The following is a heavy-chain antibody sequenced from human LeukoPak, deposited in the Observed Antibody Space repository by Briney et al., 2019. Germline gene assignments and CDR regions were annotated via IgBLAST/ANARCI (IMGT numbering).Heavy chain of an antibody. D-gene: IGHD5-18*01. CDR3: AKDRIGGYSYGVDFDY. Sequence: GGSLRLSCAASGFTFSSYGMHWVRQAPGKGLEWVAVISYDGSNKYYADSVKGRFTISRDNSKNTLYLQMNSLRAEDTAVYYCAKDRIGGYSYGVDFDYWGQGTLVTVSS. CDR1: GFTFSSYG. V-gene: IGHV3-30*18. CDR2: ISYDGSNK. J-gene: IGHJ4*02.